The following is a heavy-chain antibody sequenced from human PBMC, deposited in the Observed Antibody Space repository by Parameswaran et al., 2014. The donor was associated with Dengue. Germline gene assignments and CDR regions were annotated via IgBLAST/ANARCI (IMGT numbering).Heavy chain of an antibody. D-gene: IGHD2-2*01. V-gene: IGHV4-34*01. J-gene: IGHJ6*03. CDR2: INHSGST. Sequence: PGKGLEWIGEINHSGSTNYNPSLKSRVTISVDTSKNQFSLKLSSVTAADTAVYYCARASLGYCSSTSCSFHPPGYYYYMDVWGKGDHGHRLL. CDR3: ARASLGYCSSTSCSFHPPGYYYYMDV.